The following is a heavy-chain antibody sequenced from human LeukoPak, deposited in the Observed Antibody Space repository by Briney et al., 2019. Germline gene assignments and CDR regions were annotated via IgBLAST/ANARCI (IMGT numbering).Heavy chain of an antibody. Sequence: SETLSLTCTVSGGSISGSFWHWIRQPPGKGLEWMGYVFDSGTTAYNPSLKRRVTMSLDTSKSQFSLNLSSVTAADTAVYYCAREDEWQENDYWGQGTLVLVSS. J-gene: IGHJ4*02. CDR3: AREDEWQENDY. CDR1: GGSISGSF. V-gene: IGHV4-59*01. CDR2: VFDSGTT. D-gene: IGHD3-3*01.